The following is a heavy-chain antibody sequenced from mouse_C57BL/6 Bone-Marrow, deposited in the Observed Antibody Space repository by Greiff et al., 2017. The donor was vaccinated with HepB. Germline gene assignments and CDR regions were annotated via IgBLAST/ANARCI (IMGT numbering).Heavy chain of an antibody. CDR1: GYTFTSYW. V-gene: IGHV1-64*01. CDR3: ARFITTVVAHWYFDV. Sequence: VQLQQPGAELVKPGASVKLSCKASGYTFTSYWMHWVKQRPGQGLEWIGMIHPNSGSTNYNEKFKSKATLTVDKSSSTAYMQLSSLTSEDSAVYYCARFITTVVAHWYFDVWGTGTTVTVSS. CDR2: IHPNSGST. J-gene: IGHJ1*03. D-gene: IGHD1-1*01.